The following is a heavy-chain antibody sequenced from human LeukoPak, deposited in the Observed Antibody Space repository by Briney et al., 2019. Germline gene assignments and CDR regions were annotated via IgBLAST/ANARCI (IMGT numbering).Heavy chain of an antibody. Sequence: SETLPLTCAVYGGSLSGSYWSWIRQPPGKGLEWIGEINHSGSANYNPSLKSRVTLSIDKSKNQFSLNLNSVTAADTAVYYCARARRDSGYYKVDYWGQGTLVTVSS. J-gene: IGHJ4*02. V-gene: IGHV4-34*01. CDR2: INHSGSA. D-gene: IGHD3-3*01. CDR3: ARARRDSGYYKVDY. CDR1: GGSLSGSY.